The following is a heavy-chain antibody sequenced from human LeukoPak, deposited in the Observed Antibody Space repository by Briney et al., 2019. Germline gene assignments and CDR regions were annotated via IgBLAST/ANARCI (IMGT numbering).Heavy chain of an antibody. CDR1: GGSISSSSYS. J-gene: IGHJ4*02. Sequence: PSEILSLTCTVSGGSISSSSYSWGWFPHPPGKGLGWIGSIYYSGSTYYNPSLKSRVTISVDTSKNQFSLKLSSVTAADTAVYYCARHDRTVTTLDYWGQGTLVTVSS. CDR3: ARHDRTVTTLDY. CDR2: IYYSGST. D-gene: IGHD4-17*01. V-gene: IGHV4-39*01.